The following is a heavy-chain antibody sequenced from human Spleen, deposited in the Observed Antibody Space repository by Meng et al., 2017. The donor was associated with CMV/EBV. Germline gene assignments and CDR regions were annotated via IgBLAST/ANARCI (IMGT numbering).Heavy chain of an antibody. Sequence: GGSFSDHYWYWLRQPPGKRLGWIGEISDSGNTNYTPSLKSRVTISVDASKNQFSLKVISVTAADTAVYSCARRSRSGSGWYVDYWGHGTLVTVSS. D-gene: IGHD6-19*01. CDR2: ISDSGNT. CDR3: ARRSRSGSGWYVDY. V-gene: IGHV4-34*01. CDR1: GGSFSDHY. J-gene: IGHJ4*01.